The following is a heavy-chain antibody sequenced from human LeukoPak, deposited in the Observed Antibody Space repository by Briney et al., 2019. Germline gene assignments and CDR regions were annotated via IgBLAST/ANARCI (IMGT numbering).Heavy chain of an antibody. CDR2: IYYSVTT. D-gene: IGHD5-18*01. Sequence: SETLSLTCTVSGGSISSYYWSWIRQPPGKGLEWIGYIYYSVTTNYNPSLKSRVAMSIDTSKNQFSLKLSSVTAADTAVYYCARGGRTAMVDYWGQGTLVTVSS. V-gene: IGHV4-59*12. CDR3: ARGGRTAMVDY. CDR1: GGSISSYY. J-gene: IGHJ4*02.